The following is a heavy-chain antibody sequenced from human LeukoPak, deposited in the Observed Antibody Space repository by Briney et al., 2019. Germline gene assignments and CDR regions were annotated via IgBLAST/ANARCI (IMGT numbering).Heavy chain of an antibody. D-gene: IGHD2-2*01. V-gene: IGHV1-2*02. J-gene: IGHJ5*02. Sequence: ASVKVSCKASGYTFTGYYMHWVRQAPGQGLEWVGWINPNSGGTNYAQKFQGRVTMTRDTSISTAYMELSRLRSDDTAVYYCARDIGYCSSTSCYPWFDPWGQGTLVTVSS. CDR1: GYTFTGYY. CDR3: ARDIGYCSSTSCYPWFDP. CDR2: INPNSGGT.